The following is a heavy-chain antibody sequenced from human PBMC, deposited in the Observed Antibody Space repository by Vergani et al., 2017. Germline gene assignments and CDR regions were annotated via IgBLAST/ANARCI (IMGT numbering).Heavy chain of an antibody. V-gene: IGHV3-49*05. CDR2: IRSKAYGGTT. CDR1: GFTFGDYA. Sequence: EVQLVESGGGLVKPGRSLRLSCTASGFTFGDYAMSWFRQAPGKGLEWVGFIRSKAYGGTTEYAASVKGRFTISRDDSKSIAYLQMNSLRAEDTAVYYCAREGQYDSGSYSNYFDYWGQGTLVTVSS. CDR3: AREGQYDSGSYSNYFDY. D-gene: IGHD3-10*01. J-gene: IGHJ4*02.